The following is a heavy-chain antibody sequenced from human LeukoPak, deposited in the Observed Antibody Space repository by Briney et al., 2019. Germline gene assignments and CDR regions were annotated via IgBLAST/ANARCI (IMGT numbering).Heavy chain of an antibody. J-gene: IGHJ4*02. CDR2: ISRNGGST. CDR3: VKDLRSDFMGVLSRYLSY. D-gene: IGHD2/OR15-2a*01. V-gene: IGHV3-64D*09. Sequence: GSLRLSCSASGFTFSSFAMHWVRQAPGKGLEYVAAISRNGGSTYYADSVKGRFTISRDNSKNTLYLQMSGLRAEDTAVYLCVKDLRSDFMGVLSRYLSYWGQGTLVTVSS. CDR1: GFTFSSFA.